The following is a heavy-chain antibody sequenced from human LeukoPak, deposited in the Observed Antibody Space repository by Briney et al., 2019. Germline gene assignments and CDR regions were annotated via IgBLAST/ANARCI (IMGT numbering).Heavy chain of an antibody. CDR3: AKARWEPNFDY. Sequence: GGSLRLSCAASGFTFDDYAMHWVRQGPGKSLEWVSLINENGDIAYYGDSVRGRFTISRDNAKNSLYLQMNSLTTEDTALYYCAKARWEPNFDYWGQGTLVTVSS. CDR1: GFTFDDYA. V-gene: IGHV3-43*02. D-gene: IGHD1-26*01. J-gene: IGHJ4*02. CDR2: INENGDIA.